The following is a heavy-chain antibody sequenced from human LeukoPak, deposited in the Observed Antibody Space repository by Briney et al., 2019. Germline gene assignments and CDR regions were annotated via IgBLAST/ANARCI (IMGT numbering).Heavy chain of an antibody. D-gene: IGHD2-2*01. CDR1: GFTFSSYS. CDR3: AKVFSPYHCSGTSCYYYMDV. V-gene: IGHV3-21*01. CDR2: ISSSSSYI. Sequence: PGGSLRLSCAASGFTFSSYSMNWVRQAPGKGLEWVSSISSSSSYIYYADSVKGRFTISRDNSNNTLYLQMNSLRVEDTAVYYCAKVFSPYHCSGTSCYYYMDVWGNGTTVTVSS. J-gene: IGHJ6*03.